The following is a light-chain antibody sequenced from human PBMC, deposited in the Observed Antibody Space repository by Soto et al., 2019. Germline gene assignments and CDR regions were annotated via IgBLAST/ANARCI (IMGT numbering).Light chain of an antibody. J-gene: IGKJ1*01. V-gene: IGKV1-5*01. CDR3: QQYNSYKT. CDR2: DSS. CDR1: QTIRNQ. Sequence: DIPMTQSTSTLSASVGDRVTITCRASQTIRNQLAWYQQKPGKAPKVLIYDSSSLESGVPSRFSGSGSGTEFTLTISSLQRDDFATYYCQQYNSYKTFGQGTKVEIK.